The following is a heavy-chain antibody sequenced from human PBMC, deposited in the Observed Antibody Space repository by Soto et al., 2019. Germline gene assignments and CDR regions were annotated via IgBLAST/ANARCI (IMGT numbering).Heavy chain of an antibody. V-gene: IGHV4-59*08. CDR3: ARRYGYSFDY. CDR1: GGSISSYY. CDR2: IYYSGST. D-gene: IGHD1-1*01. Sequence: QVQLQESGPGLVKPSETLSLTCTVSGGSISSYYWSWIRQPPGKGLECIGYIYYSGSTNYNPSLKSRVTISVDTSKNQFSLNLSSMTDADTAVYYCARRYGYSFDYWGQGTLVTVSS. J-gene: IGHJ4*02.